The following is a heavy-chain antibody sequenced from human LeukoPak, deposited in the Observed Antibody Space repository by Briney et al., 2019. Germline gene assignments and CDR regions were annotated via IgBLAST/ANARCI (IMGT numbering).Heavy chain of an antibody. V-gene: IGHV4-59*01. J-gene: IGHJ6*03. CDR3: ARGVTIFTRDYYYMDV. CDR1: GGSISSYY. Sequence: SETLSLTCTVSGGSISSYYWSWIRQPPGKGLEWIGYIYYSGSTNYNPSLKSRVTISVDTSKNQFSLKLSSVTAADTAVYYCARGVTIFTRDYYYMDVWGKGTTVTVSS. CDR2: IYYSGST. D-gene: IGHD3-3*01.